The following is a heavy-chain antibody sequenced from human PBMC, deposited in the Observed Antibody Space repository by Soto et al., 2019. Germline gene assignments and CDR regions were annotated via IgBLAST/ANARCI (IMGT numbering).Heavy chain of an antibody. CDR2: FFYGGKN. CDR3: VRRHGLTIDAYY. D-gene: IGHD3-10*01. Sequence: PSETLSLTCTVSGDSISSGDYYWGWMRQPPGKGLEWIASFFYGGKNYYNPSLKSRVTISVDTSKNQFSLKLTSVTAADTAVYYCVRRHGLTIDAYYWGQGTLVTVSS. CDR1: GDSISSGDYY. J-gene: IGHJ4*02. V-gene: IGHV4-39*01.